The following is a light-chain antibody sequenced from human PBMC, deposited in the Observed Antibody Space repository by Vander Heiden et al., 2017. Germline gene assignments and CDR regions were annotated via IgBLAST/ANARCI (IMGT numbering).Light chain of an antibody. CDR1: HIGSKP. CDR2: DDT. CDR3: QVWDSSSDHLV. Sequence: SVSVAPGKPASITCGGNHIGSKPVHWYQQKPGQAPVVVVYDDTDRPSGIPERFAGSNTGNTATVNISRVEAGDEADYYWQVWDSSSDHLVFGTGTKVTVL. J-gene: IGLJ1*01. V-gene: IGLV3-21*03.